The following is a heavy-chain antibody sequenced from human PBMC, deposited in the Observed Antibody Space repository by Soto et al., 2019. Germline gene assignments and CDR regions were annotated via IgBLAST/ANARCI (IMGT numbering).Heavy chain of an antibody. CDR1: GFTFSSYS. Sequence: GGSLRLSCAASGFTFSSYSMNWVRQAPGKGLEWVSSISSSSSYIYYADSVKGRFTISRDNAKNSLYLQMNSLRAEDTAVYYCARDQVGYCSGGSCYFGWFDPWGQGT. CDR3: ARDQVGYCSGGSCYFGWFDP. CDR2: ISSSSSYI. V-gene: IGHV3-21*01. J-gene: IGHJ5*02. D-gene: IGHD2-15*01.